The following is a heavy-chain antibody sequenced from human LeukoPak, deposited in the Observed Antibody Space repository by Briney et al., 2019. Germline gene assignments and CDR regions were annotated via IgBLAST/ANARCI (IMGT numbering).Heavy chain of an antibody. J-gene: IGHJ5*02. V-gene: IGHV3-9*01. CDR1: GFTFDDYA. D-gene: IGHD6-19*01. CDR2: ISWNSGSI. Sequence: GGSLRLSCAASGFTFDDYAMHWVRQAPGKGLEWVSGISWNSGSIGYADSVKGRFTISRDNAKNSLYLQMNSLRAEDTALYYCVKDQYSSGWYSLDPWGQGTLVTVSS. CDR3: VKDQYSSGWYSLDP.